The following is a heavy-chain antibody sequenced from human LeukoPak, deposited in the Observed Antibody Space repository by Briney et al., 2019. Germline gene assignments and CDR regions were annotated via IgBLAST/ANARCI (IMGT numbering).Heavy chain of an antibody. CDR3: ARAGIAAASSS. V-gene: IGHV1-2*02. J-gene: IGHJ5*02. D-gene: IGHD6-13*01. CDR1: GYIFTNYY. CDR2: INPNSGGT. Sequence: ASVKISCKASGYIFTNYYLYWVRQAPGQGLEWMGWINPNSGGTNYAQKFQGRVTMTRDTSISTAYMELSRLRSDDTAVYYCARAGIAAASSSWGQGTLVTVSS.